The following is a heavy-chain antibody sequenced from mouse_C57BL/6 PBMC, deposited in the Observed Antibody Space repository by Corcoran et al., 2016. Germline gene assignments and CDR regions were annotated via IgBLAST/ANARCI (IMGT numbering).Heavy chain of an antibody. Sequence: DVQLQESGPGLVKPSQSLSLTCSVTGYSITSGYYWNWIRQFPGNKLEWMGYISYDGSNNYNPSLKNRISITRDTSKNQFFLKLNSVTTEDTATYYCARANWDGDAMDYWGQGTSVTVSS. V-gene: IGHV3-6*01. D-gene: IGHD4-1*01. J-gene: IGHJ4*01. CDR2: ISYDGSN. CDR1: GYSITSGYY. CDR3: ARANWDGDAMDY.